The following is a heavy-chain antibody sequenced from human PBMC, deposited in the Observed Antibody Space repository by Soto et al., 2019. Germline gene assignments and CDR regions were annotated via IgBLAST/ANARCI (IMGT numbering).Heavy chain of an antibody. CDR2: IYYSGST. CDR1: GGSISSYY. Sequence: SETLSLTCTVSGGSISSYYWSWIRQPPGKGLEWIGYIYYSGSTNYNPSLKSRVTISVDTSKNQFSLKLSSVTAADTAVYYCARAELGLELRHYYYGMDVWGQGTTVTVSS. CDR3: ARAELGLELRHYYYGMDV. V-gene: IGHV4-59*01. J-gene: IGHJ6*02. D-gene: IGHD1-7*01.